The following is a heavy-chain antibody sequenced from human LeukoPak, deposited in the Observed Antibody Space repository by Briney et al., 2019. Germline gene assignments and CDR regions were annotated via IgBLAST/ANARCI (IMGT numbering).Heavy chain of an antibody. CDR1: GGSFSGYY. Sequence: SETLSLTCAVYGGSFSGYYWSWIRQPPGKGLEWIGEINHSGSTNYNPSLKSRVTISVDTSKNQFSLKLSSVTAADTAVYYCARGVVVAARPDQTNWFDPWGQGTLVTVSS. J-gene: IGHJ5*02. CDR3: ARGVVVAARPDQTNWFDP. CDR2: INHSGST. V-gene: IGHV4-34*01. D-gene: IGHD2-15*01.